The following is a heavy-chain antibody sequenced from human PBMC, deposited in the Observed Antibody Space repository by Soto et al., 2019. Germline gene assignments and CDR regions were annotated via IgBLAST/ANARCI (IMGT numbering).Heavy chain of an antibody. D-gene: IGHD2-21*01. V-gene: IGHV4-30-4*01. CDR1: GGSVSSGDYY. CDR2: MFYDGTT. J-gene: IGHJ3*02. Sequence: QVQLQESGPGLVKPSQTLSLTCTVSGGSVSSGDYYWSWIRQPPGKGLEWIGYMFYDGTTYYNPSLKSRVTISPDTSRKQFSLRLTSVTAADTAVYYCAREGGAGTGAFDIWGQGTMVTVSS. CDR3: AREGGAGTGAFDI.